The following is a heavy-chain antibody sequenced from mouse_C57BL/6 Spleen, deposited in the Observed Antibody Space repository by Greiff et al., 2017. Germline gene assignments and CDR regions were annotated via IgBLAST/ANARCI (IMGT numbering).Heavy chain of an antibody. Sequence: VQLKESGPGLVAPSQSLSITCTVSGFSLTSYGVHWVRQPPGKGLEWLVVIWSDGSTTYNSALKSRLSISKDNSKSQVFLKMNSLQTDDTAMYYCARHFHGSSYWYFDVWGTGTTVTVSS. J-gene: IGHJ1*03. CDR3: ARHFHGSSYWYFDV. CDR1: GFSLTSYG. V-gene: IGHV2-6-1*01. CDR2: IWSDGST. D-gene: IGHD1-1*01.